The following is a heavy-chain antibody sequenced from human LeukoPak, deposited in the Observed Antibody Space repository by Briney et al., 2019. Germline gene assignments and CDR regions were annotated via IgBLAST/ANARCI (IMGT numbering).Heavy chain of an antibody. CDR3: ARARGLWFGESRDDSFDY. CDR2: IIPIYGIA. D-gene: IGHD3-10*01. J-gene: IGHJ4*02. V-gene: IGHV1-69*04. CDR1: GGTFSSYA. Sequence: SVKVSCTASGGTFSSYAISWVRQAPGQGLEWMGRIIPIYGIANYAQKFQSRVTITADKSTSTAYMELSSLRSEDTAVYYCARARGLWFGESRDDSFDYWGQGTLVTVSS.